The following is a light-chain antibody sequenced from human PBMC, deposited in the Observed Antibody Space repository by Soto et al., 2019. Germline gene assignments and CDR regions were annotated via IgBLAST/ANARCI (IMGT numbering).Light chain of an antibody. CDR3: QQYNYWRRGYT. V-gene: IGKV3-15*01. CDR1: QSVSSN. CDR2: GAS. J-gene: IGKJ2*01. Sequence: EIVMTQSPATLSLSPGERATLSCRASQSVSSNLAWYQQKPGQAPRLLIYGASTRATGIPSRFSGSGSGSELTLTISSLQSEDFAVYYCQQYNYWRRGYTFGQGTKLEIK.